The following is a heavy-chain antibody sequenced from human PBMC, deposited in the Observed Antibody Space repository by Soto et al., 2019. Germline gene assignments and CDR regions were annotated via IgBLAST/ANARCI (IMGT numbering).Heavy chain of an antibody. CDR2: IIPIFGTA. Sequence: QVQLVQSGAEVKKPGSSVKVSCKASGGTFSSYAISWVRQAPGQGLEWMGGIIPIFGTANYAQKFQRRVTITADESTSTAYMELSSLRSEDTAVDYCANDYGHLARPGEYFQHWGQGTMVTVSS. CDR3: ANDYGHLARPGEYFQH. CDR1: GGTFSSYA. D-gene: IGHD4-17*01. J-gene: IGHJ1*01. V-gene: IGHV1-69*01.